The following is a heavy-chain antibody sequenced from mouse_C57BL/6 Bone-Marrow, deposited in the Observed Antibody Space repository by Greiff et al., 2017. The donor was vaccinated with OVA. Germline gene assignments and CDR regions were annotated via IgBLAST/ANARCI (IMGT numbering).Heavy chain of an antibody. D-gene: IGHD2-2*01. Sequence: EVKLMESEGGLVQPGSSMTLSCTASGFTFSDYYMAWVRQVPEKGLEWVANINYDGSSTYYLDSLKSRFIISRDNAKNILYLQMSSLKSEDTATYYCARDRWLRRGGYYFDYWGQGTTLTVSS. CDR2: INYDGSST. CDR3: ARDRWLRRGGYYFDY. V-gene: IGHV5-16*01. CDR1: GFTFSDYY. J-gene: IGHJ2*01.